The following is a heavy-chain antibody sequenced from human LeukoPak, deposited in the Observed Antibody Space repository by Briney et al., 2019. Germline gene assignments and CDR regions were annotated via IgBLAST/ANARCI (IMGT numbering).Heavy chain of an antibody. CDR3: ANEGGTMLRGDLDY. CDR2: ISNSGGST. D-gene: IGHD3-10*01. CDR1: GFXFSSYV. J-gene: IGHJ4*02. Sequence: GGSLRLSCAASGFXFSSYVGSWVRQAPGKGLEWVSAISNSGGSTYYADSVKGRFTISRDNSKNTLYLQMNSLRAEDTAVYYCANEGGTMLRGDLDYWGQGTLVTVSS. V-gene: IGHV3-23*01.